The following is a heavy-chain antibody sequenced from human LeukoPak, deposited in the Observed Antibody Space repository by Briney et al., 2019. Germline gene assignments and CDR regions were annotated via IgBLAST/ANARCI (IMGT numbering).Heavy chain of an antibody. CDR3: AKRPVVGDYYFDY. J-gene: IGHJ4*02. D-gene: IGHD6-19*01. CDR1: GLTFISYA. CDR2: ISGSGGST. V-gene: IGHV3-23*01. Sequence: GGSLRLSCAASGLTFISYAMSWVRQAPGKGLECVSGISGSGGSTYYADSVRGRFTISRDNSKTTLYLQMNSLRAEDTAVYYCAKRPVVGDYYFDYWGQGTLVTVSS.